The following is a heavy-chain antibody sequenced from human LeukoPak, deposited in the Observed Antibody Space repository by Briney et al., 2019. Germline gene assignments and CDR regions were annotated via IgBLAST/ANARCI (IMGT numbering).Heavy chain of an antibody. D-gene: IGHD4-17*01. Sequence: GASVKVSCKASGYTFTGYYMHWVRQAPGQGLEWMGRIIPILGIANYAQKFQGRVTITADKSTSTAYMELSSLRSEDTAVYYCARAATVTSFHRWFDPWGQGTLVTVSS. CDR2: IIPILGIA. V-gene: IGHV1-69*04. CDR1: GYTFTGYY. CDR3: ARAATVTSFHRWFDP. J-gene: IGHJ5*02.